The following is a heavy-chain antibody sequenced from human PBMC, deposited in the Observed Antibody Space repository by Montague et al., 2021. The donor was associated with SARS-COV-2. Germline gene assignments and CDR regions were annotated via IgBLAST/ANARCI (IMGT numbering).Heavy chain of an antibody. J-gene: IGHJ3*02. CDR2: IYYSGST. CDR1: GGSISSYY. Sequence: SETLSLTCTVSGGSISSYYWSWIRQPPGKGLEWIGYIYYSGSTNYNPSLKSRVTISVDTSKNQISLKLSSVTAADTAVYYCARLGRGYSDAQSAFDIWGQGTMVTVSS. D-gene: IGHD5-18*01. CDR3: ARLGRGYSDAQSAFDI. V-gene: IGHV4-59*08.